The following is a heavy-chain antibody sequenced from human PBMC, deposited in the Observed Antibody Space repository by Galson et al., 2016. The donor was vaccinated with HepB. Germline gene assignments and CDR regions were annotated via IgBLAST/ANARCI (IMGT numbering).Heavy chain of an antibody. CDR3: ARDQDYDFWSGRNWLDP. CDR1: GFSFTNYA. V-gene: IGHV1-3*01. CDR2: INAAKGNT. D-gene: IGHD3-3*01. Sequence: SVKVSCTASGFSFTNYAVHWVRQAPGQRLEWMGWINAAKGNTKYSQTFQGRVTISRDTSASTAYMELSSLRSEDTAIYYCARDQDYDFWSGRNWLDPWGQGILVTVSS. J-gene: IGHJ5*02.